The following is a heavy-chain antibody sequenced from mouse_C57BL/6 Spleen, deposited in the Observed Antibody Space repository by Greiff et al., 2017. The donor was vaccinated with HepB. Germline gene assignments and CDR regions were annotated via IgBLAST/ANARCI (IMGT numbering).Heavy chain of an antibody. CDR1: GYSITSGYY. CDR3: AKGGYYYGSSPYWYFDV. D-gene: IGHD1-1*01. V-gene: IGHV3-6*01. J-gene: IGHJ1*03. CDR2: ISYDGSN. Sequence: EVQVVESGPGLVKPSQSLSLTCSVTGYSITSGYYWNWIRQFPGNKLEWMGYISYDGSNNYNPSLKNRISITRDTSKNQFFLKLNSVTTEDTATYYCAKGGYYYGSSPYWYFDVWGTGTTVTVSS.